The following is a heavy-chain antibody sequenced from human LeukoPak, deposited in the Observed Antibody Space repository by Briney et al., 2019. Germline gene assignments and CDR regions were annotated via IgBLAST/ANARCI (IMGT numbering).Heavy chain of an antibody. CDR2: ISWNSGSI. V-gene: IGHV3-9*01. J-gene: IGHJ3*02. CDR3: AKERSLLWFGESAFDI. Sequence: GRSLRLSCAASGFTFDDYAMHWVRQAPGKCLEWVSGISWNSGSIGYADSVKGRFTISRDNAKNSLYLQMNSLRAEDTALYYCAKERSLLWFGESAFDIWGQGTMVTVSS. CDR1: GFTFDDYA. D-gene: IGHD3-10*01.